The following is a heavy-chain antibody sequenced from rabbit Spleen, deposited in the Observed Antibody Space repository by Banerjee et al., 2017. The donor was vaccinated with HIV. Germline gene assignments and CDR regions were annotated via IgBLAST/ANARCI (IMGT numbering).Heavy chain of an antibody. CDR2: IDAGSSGAT. CDR1: GFSFSGGYY. J-gene: IGHJ4*01. CDR3: VRYTTSSGSDL. D-gene: IGHD1-1*01. V-gene: IGHV1S40*01. Sequence: QSLEESGGDLVKPGASLTLTCTASGFSFSGGYYMCWVRQAPGKGLEWIACIDAGSSGATYYASWVNGRFTISKTSSTTVTLQMTSLTAADTATYFCVRYTTSSGSDLWGQGTLVTVS.